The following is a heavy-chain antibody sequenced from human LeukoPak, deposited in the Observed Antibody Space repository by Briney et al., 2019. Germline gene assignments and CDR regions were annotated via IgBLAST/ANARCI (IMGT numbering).Heavy chain of an antibody. CDR1: GFTFSSYW. Sequence: GGSLRLSCAASGFTFSSYWMSWVRQAPGKGLEWVANIKQDGSEKYYVDSVKGRFTISRDNAKNSLYLQMNSLRAEDTAVYYCAREGEYSSSLADYWGQGTLVTVSS. D-gene: IGHD6-6*01. V-gene: IGHV3-7*01. CDR2: IKQDGSEK. CDR3: AREGEYSSSLADY. J-gene: IGHJ4*02.